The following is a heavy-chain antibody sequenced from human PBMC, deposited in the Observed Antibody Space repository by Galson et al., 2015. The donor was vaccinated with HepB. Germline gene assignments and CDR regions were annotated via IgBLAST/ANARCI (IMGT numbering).Heavy chain of an antibody. CDR3: VRARSAGGYHYFEY. CDR1: GFIFSDHY. D-gene: IGHD5-12*01. Sequence: SLRLSCAASGFIFSDHYMDWVRQAPGKGLEWVGRITKKSNSYSAEYAASVKGRFTMSRDDSMNSLYLQMDNLKTEDTAVYHCVRARSAGGYHYFEYWGQGTLVTVFS. V-gene: IGHV3-72*01. J-gene: IGHJ4*02. CDR2: ITKKSNSYSA.